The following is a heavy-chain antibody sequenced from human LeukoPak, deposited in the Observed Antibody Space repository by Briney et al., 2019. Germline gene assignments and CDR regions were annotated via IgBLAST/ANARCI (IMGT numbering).Heavy chain of an antibody. Sequence: ASVKVSCKASGYTFTGYYMHWVRQAPGQGLEWMGWINPNSGGTNYAQKFRGRVTMTRDTSISTAYMELSRLRSDDTAVYYCARRLWFGELSWFDPWGQGTLVTVSS. CDR1: GYTFTGYY. V-gene: IGHV1-2*02. CDR3: ARRLWFGELSWFDP. CDR2: INPNSGGT. D-gene: IGHD3-10*01. J-gene: IGHJ5*02.